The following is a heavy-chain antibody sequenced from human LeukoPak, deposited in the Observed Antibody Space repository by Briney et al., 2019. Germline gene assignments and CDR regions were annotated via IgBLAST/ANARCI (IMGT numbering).Heavy chain of an antibody. Sequence: SGTLSLTCGVSGGSITSTNWWSWVRQTPGQGLEWIGEINHSGSTNYNPSLKSRVTISVGTSKNQFSLKLSSVTAADTAVYYCARGDPGISTLPSYYGMDVWGQGTTVTVSS. CDR2: INHSGST. CDR3: ARGDPGISTLPSYYGMDV. CDR1: GGSITSTNW. V-gene: IGHV4-4*02. D-gene: IGHD3-3*02. J-gene: IGHJ6*02.